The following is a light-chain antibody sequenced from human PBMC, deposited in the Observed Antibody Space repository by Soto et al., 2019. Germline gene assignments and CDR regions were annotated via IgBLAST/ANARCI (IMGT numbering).Light chain of an antibody. J-gene: IGLJ2*01. Sequence: QSALTQPASVSGSPGQSITISCTGTRSDVGGYNYVSWYQQYSGKAPKLMIYDVSNRPSGVSTRFSGSKSGDTASLTISGLRAEDEAGYYCSSYTDSSTLLFGGGTKVTVL. CDR1: RSDVGGYNY. CDR3: SSYTDSSTLL. CDR2: DVS. V-gene: IGLV2-14*01.